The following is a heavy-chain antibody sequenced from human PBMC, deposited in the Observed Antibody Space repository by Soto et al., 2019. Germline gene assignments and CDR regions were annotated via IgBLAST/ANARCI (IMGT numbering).Heavy chain of an antibody. CDR3: GRGRSGQIGVFY. CDR2: INPTSGDT. Sequence: GASVKVSCKASGYTFTGYYIHWVRQAPGQGLEWMGWINPTSGDTNYAQKFQGRVTMTRDMSITTVYMELNNLSPDDTAVYYCGRGRSGQIGVFYWGQGTPVTVSS. V-gene: IGHV1-2*02. J-gene: IGHJ4*02. D-gene: IGHD5-12*01. CDR1: GYTFTGYY.